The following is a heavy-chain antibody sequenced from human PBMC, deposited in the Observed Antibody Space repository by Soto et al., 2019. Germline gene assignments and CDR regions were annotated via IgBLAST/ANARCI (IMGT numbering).Heavy chain of an antibody. J-gene: IGHJ4*02. Sequence: PGGSLRLSCAASGFTFSSYLMHWVRQAPGKGLVWVSRINSDGSSTSYADSVKGRFTISRDNAKNTLYLQMNSLRAEDTAVYYCAREGYSSSWYDYWGQATLVTVSS. V-gene: IGHV3-74*01. CDR2: INSDGSST. CDR1: GFTFSSYL. D-gene: IGHD6-13*01. CDR3: AREGYSSSWYDY.